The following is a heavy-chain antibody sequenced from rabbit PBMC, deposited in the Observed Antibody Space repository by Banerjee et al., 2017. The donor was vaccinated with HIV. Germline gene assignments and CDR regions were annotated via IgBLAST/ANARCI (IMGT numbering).Heavy chain of an antibody. Sequence: QSLEESGGDLVKPGASLTLTCKASGIDFSSSYYMCWVRQAPGKGLELIACMDAGSSGSTNYASWAKGRFTISKPSSTTVTLQMTSLTAADTATYFCTRDLSMLWGQGTLVTVS. CDR2: MDAGSSGST. CDR3: TRDLSML. CDR1: GIDFSSSYY. J-gene: IGHJ3*01. V-gene: IGHV1S40*01.